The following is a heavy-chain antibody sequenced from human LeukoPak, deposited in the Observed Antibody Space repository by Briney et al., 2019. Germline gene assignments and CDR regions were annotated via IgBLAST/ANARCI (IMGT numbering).Heavy chain of an antibody. V-gene: IGHV6-1*01. CDR1: GDSVSSNNGA. D-gene: IGHD3-10*01. Sequence: SQTLSLTCAISGDSVSSNNGAWNWIRQSPSRGLEWLGGTYYRSKWYNDYSVSVKSRLTINPDTSKNHFSLQLNSVTPEDTAVYYCARDLGSRRGLDYWGQGTLVTVSS. CDR2: TYYRSKWYN. J-gene: IGHJ4*02. CDR3: ARDLGSRRGLDY.